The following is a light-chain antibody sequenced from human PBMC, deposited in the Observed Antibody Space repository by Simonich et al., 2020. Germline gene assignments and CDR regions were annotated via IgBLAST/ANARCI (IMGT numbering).Light chain of an antibody. Sequence: DIQMTQSPSSLSASVGDRVTITCRPSQSISSYLNWYQQKPGKDPKLLIYAASSLQSGVPSRFSGSGSGTDFTLTISSLQPEDFATYYCQQSYSTPLTFGGGTKVEIK. CDR2: AAS. V-gene: IGKV1-39*01. CDR3: QQSYSTPLT. CDR1: QSISSY. J-gene: IGKJ4*01.